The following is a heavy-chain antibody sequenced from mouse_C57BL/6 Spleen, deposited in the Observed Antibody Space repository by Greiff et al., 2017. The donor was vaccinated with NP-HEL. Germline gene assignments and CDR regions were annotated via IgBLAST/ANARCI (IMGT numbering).Heavy chain of an antibody. CDR1: GYTFTDYD. V-gene: IGHV1-15*01. J-gene: IGHJ3*01. D-gene: IGHD2-4*01. CDR2: IDPKTGGT. CDR3: KYCDYDVDY. Sequence: VQLQQSGAELVRPGASVTLSCKASGYTFTDYDMHWVKQTPGHGLEWIGAIDPKTGGTAYNQKFKGKAILTADKSSSTAYMELRSLTSEDSAVYYCKYCDYDVDYWGQGTPVTVSA.